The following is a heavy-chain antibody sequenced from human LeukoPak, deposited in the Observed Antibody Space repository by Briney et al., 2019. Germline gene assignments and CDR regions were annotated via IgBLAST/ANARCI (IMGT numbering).Heavy chain of an antibody. CDR2: IRYDGSNK. V-gene: IGHV3-30*02. J-gene: IGHJ4*02. Sequence: TGGSLRLSCAASGFTFSSYGMHWVRQAPGKGLEWVAFIRYDGSNKYYADSLKGRFTISRDNSKNTLYLQMNSLRAEDTAVYYCAKDRDYGGSDLDCWGQGTLVTVSS. D-gene: IGHD4-23*01. CDR3: AKDRDYGGSDLDC. CDR1: GFTFSSYG.